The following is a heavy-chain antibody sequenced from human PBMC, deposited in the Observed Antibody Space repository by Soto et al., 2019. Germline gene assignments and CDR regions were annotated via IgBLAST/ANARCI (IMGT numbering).Heavy chain of an antibody. Sequence: QVQLVQSGAEVEKPGSSVKVSCKASGGTFSNYALSWVRQAPGQGLEWMGGIIPVFGPAHYAQKFQGRVTITADESTGTAYVELSSLRSEDTAVYYCAREGTGSYLNAFDVWGQGTMVTVSS. CDR2: IIPVFGPA. CDR1: GGTFSNYA. V-gene: IGHV1-69*01. D-gene: IGHD1-26*01. J-gene: IGHJ3*01. CDR3: AREGTGSYLNAFDV.